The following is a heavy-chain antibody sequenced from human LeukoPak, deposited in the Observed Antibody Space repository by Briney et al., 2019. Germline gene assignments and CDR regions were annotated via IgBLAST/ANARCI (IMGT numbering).Heavy chain of an antibody. CDR1: GGSFSGYY. CDR2: INHSGST. Sequence: SETLSLTCAVYGGSFSGYYWSWIRHPPGKGLEWIGEINHSGSTNYNPSLKSRVTISVDTSKNQFSLKLSSVTAADTAVYYCARGGYYDFWSGYSANWFDPWGQGTLVTVSS. D-gene: IGHD3-3*01. V-gene: IGHV4-34*01. CDR3: ARGGYYDFWSGYSANWFDP. J-gene: IGHJ5*02.